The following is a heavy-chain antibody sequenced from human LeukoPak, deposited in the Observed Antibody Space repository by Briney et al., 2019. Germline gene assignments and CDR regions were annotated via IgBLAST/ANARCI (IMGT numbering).Heavy chain of an antibody. Sequence: SETLSLTCTVSGGSISGYYWNWIRQPPGKGLEWIGYIYYSGSTNYNPSLKSRVTMSLDTSKNQFSLKLSSVTAADTAVYYCARDVSSSWSQPWGQGTLVTVSS. CDR3: ARDVSSSWSQP. J-gene: IGHJ5*02. D-gene: IGHD6-13*01. V-gene: IGHV4-59*01. CDR2: IYYSGST. CDR1: GGSISGYY.